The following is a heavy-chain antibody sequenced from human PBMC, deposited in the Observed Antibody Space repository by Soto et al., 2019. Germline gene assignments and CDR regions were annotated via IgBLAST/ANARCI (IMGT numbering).Heavy chain of an antibody. CDR2: IYYSGST. CDR3: ARDIKKTFDFWSGPNARGAFDI. Sequence: KPSETLSLTCTVSGGSISSGGYYWSWIRQHPGKGLEWIGYIYYSGSTYYNPSLKSRVTISVDTSKNQFSLKLSSVTAADTAVYYCARDIKKTFDFWSGPNARGAFDIWGQGTMVTVSS. V-gene: IGHV4-31*03. J-gene: IGHJ3*02. CDR1: GGSISSGGYY. D-gene: IGHD3-3*01.